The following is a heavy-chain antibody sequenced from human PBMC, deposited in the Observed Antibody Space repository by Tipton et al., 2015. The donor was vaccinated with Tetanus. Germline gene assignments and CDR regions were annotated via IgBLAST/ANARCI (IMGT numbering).Heavy chain of an antibody. Sequence: LRLSCTVSGAPISDKKYYWGWIRQSPGKGLEWIASIYFEGSTYYSPSLKSRLTIDVDTSQNLFSLRLASVTAADTAVYYCARHLYGYWFDPWGQRALVTVSS. J-gene: IGHJ5*02. V-gene: IGHV4-39*02. CDR2: IYFEGST. D-gene: IGHD2/OR15-2a*01. CDR1: GAPISDKKYY. CDR3: ARHLYGYWFDP.